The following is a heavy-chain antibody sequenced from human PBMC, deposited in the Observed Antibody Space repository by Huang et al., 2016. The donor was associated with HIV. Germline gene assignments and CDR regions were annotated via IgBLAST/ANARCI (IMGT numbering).Heavy chain of an antibody. D-gene: IGHD1-7*01. CDR2: IKQDESEK. J-gene: IGHJ6*02. Sequence: VESGGRSVQPGGSIKLSCVGSTFTFGAYWMSWVRQPPGKGLEWVANIKQDESEKYDVDAVKGRFNISRDNARKVLFLEMDDLRVEDTAICFCATKTAGMDIWGQGTTVTVSS. V-gene: IGHV3-7*01. CDR3: ATKTAGMDI. CDR1: TFTFGAYW.